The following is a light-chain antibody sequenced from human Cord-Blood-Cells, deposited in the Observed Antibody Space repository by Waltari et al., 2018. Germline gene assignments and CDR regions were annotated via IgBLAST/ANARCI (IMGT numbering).Light chain of an antibody. J-gene: IGKJ2*01. V-gene: IGKV3-20*01. CDR3: QQYGSSPPYT. CDR2: GAS. Sequence: DIVLTQSPGTLSLSPRERATLSCRASQSVSSSYLAWYQQKPGQAPRLLIYGASSRATGIPDRFSGSGSGTDFTLTISRLEPEDFAVYYCQQYGSSPPYTFGQGTKLEIK. CDR1: QSVSSSY.